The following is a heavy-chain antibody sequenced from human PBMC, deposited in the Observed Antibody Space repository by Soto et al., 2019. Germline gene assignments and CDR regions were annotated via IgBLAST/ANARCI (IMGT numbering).Heavy chain of an antibody. Sequence: GGSLRLSCAASGFTFSDYYMSWIRQAPGKGLEWVSYISSSGSTIYYADSVKGRFTISRDNAKNSLYLQMNSLRAEDTAVYYCARDLDRIAVAPFDPWGQGTLVTVSS. J-gene: IGHJ5*02. CDR1: GFTFSDYY. D-gene: IGHD6-19*01. V-gene: IGHV3-11*01. CDR2: ISSSGSTI. CDR3: ARDLDRIAVAPFDP.